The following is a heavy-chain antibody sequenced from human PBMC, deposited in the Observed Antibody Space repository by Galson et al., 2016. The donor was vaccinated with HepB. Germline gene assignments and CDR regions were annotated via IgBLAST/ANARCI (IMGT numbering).Heavy chain of an antibody. V-gene: IGHV1-69*13. J-gene: IGHJ6*02. D-gene: IGHD5-18*01. CDR3: ARDGYTYGNGLDV. CDR1: GGTFSSYA. CDR2: IIPVLDAS. Sequence: SVKVSCKASGGTFSSYAIRWVRQAPGQGLEWMGRIIPVLDASNYPQKFQGRVTITADESTSTAYMDLNSLTSDDTAVYYCARDGYTYGNGLDVWGQGTTVIVSS.